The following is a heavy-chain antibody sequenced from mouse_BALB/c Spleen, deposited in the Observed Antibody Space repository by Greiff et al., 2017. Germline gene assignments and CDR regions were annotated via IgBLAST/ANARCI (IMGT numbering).Heavy chain of an antibody. CDR1: GSSLPSYG. Sequence: QVQLQQSGPGLVAPSQSLSITCTVSGSSLPSYGVHWVRQPPRKGLDWLGVIWAGGSTNYTSALMSRLSISKDNSKSQVFLKMNSLQTDDTAMYYCARGPTTMITTWFAYWGQGTLVTVSA. D-gene: IGHD2-4*01. CDR3: ARGPTTMITTWFAY. CDR2: IWAGGST. V-gene: IGHV2-9*02. J-gene: IGHJ3*01.